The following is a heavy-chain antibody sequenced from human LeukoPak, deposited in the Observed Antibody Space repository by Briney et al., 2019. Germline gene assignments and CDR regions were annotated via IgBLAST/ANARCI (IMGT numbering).Heavy chain of an antibody. D-gene: IGHD6-13*01. J-gene: IGHJ5*02. V-gene: IGHV1-18*01. CDR2: ISAYNGNT. CDR1: GYTFTSYG. CDR3: ARVVRRGGVLRQQLVISRESWFDP. Sequence: GAPVKVSCKASGYTFTSYGISWVRQAPGQGLEWMGWISAYNGNTNYAQKLQGRVTMTTDTSTSTAYMELRSLRSDDTAVYYCARVVRRGGVLRQQLVISRESWFDPWGQGTLVTVSS.